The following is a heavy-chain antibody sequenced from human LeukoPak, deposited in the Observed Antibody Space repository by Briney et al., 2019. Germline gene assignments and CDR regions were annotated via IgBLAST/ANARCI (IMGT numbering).Heavy chain of an antibody. V-gene: IGHV4-59*01. J-gene: IGHJ4*02. CDR1: GGSISSYY. D-gene: IGHD6-13*01. Sequence: SETLSLTCTVSGGSISSYYWSWIRQPPGKGLEWIGYIYYSGSTNYNPSLKSRVTISVDTSKNQFSLKLSSVTAADTAVYYCARAYSSSWYYFDYWGQGTLVTVSS. CDR2: IYYSGST. CDR3: ARAYSSSWYYFDY.